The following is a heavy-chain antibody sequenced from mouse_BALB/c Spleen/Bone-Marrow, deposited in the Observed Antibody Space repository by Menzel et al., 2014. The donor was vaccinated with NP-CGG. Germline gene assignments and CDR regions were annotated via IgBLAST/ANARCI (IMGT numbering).Heavy chain of an antibody. Sequence: VKLQESGPGLVQPLQSLSITCTVSGFSLTSYGVHWVRQSPGKGLEWLGVIWSGGSTDYNAAFISRLSISKDNSKSQVFFKMNSLQANDTAIYYCARNSHYYGYYYAMDYWGQGTSVTVSS. CDR2: IWSGGST. J-gene: IGHJ4*01. CDR1: GFSLTSYG. CDR3: ARNSHYYGYYYAMDY. D-gene: IGHD1-2*01. V-gene: IGHV2-2*02.